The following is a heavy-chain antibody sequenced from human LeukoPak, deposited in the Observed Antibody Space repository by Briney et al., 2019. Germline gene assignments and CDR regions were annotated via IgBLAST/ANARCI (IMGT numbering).Heavy chain of an antibody. CDR1: GFTFDDYG. V-gene: IGHV3-20*04. CDR3: ARDGPPPSYCSSTSCYFDY. D-gene: IGHD2-2*01. CDR2: INWNGGST. Sequence: GSLILSCAASGFTFDDYGMSWVRQAPGKGLEWVSGINWNGGSTGYADSVKGRFTISRDNAKNSLYLQMNSLRAEDTALYYCARDGPPPSYCSSTSCYFDYWGQGTLVTVSS. J-gene: IGHJ4*02.